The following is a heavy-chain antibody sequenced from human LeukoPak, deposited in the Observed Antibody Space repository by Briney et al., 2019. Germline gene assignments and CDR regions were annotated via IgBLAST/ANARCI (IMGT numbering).Heavy chain of an antibody. CDR3: AIESPGDFDN. CDR1: GYTFANYG. CDR2: ISANNGDT. J-gene: IGHJ4*02. D-gene: IGHD7-27*01. V-gene: IGHV1-18*01. Sequence: ASVTVSYKASGYTFANYGMMWVRQAPGQGLEWMGWISANNGDTNYAQKVQGRVTMTTDTSTTTVYMELRNLRFDDTAVYYCAIESPGDFDNWGQGTLVTVSS.